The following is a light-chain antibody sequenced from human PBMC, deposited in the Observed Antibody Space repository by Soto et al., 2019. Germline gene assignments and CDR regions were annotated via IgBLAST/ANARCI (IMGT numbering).Light chain of an antibody. Sequence: QSALTQPASVSGSPGQSITISCTGTSSDIGGYNYVSWYQQHPGKAPQLMIYDVGNRPSGLSNRFSGSKSGNTASLTISGLQAEDAADYYCSSYTTISTVVFGGGTKLTVL. J-gene: IGLJ2*01. V-gene: IGLV2-14*03. CDR1: SSDIGGYNY. CDR2: DVG. CDR3: SSYTTISTVV.